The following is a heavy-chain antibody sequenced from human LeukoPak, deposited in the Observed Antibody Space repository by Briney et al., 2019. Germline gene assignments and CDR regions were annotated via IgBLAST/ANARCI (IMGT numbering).Heavy chain of an antibody. D-gene: IGHD3-3*01. CDR1: GGSISSYY. CDR3: ARAIYEYDFWSGYYSEFDY. Sequence: PSETLSLTCTVSGGSISSYYWSWIRQPAGKGLEWIGRIYTSGSTNYNPSLKSRVTMSVDTSKNQFSLKLSSVTAADTAVYYGARAIYEYDFWSGYYSEFDYWGQGTLVTVSS. V-gene: IGHV4-4*07. J-gene: IGHJ4*02. CDR2: IYTSGST.